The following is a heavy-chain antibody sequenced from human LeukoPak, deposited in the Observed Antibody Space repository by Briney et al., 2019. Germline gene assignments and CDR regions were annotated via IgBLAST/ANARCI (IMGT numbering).Heavy chain of an antibody. Sequence: SQTLSLTCTVSAGSLSSSSYYWGWIRQPPGKGLEWVGSIYYSGSTYYNPSLKSRVTISVDTSKNQFSLKLSSVTAADTAVYYCARVDTAMVHNWFDPWGQGTLVTVSS. CDR2: IYYSGST. V-gene: IGHV4-39*01. CDR1: AGSLSSSSYY. J-gene: IGHJ5*02. CDR3: ARVDTAMVHNWFDP. D-gene: IGHD5-18*01.